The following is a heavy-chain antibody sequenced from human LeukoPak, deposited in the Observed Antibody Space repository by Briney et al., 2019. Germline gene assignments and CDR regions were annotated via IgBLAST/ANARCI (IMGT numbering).Heavy chain of an antibody. V-gene: IGHV4-59*01. Sequence: KGLEWIWYIYYSRSTNYNPSLKSRVTISVDTSKNQFSLKLSSVTAADTAVYYCAGSRGSYGYWGQGTLVTVSS. CDR2: IYYSRST. D-gene: IGHD1-26*01. CDR3: AGSRGSYGY. J-gene: IGHJ4*02.